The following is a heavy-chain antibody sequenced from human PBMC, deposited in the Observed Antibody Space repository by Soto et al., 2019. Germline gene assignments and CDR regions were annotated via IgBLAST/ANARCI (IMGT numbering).Heavy chain of an antibody. Sequence: QMQLVQSGPEVKKPGTSVKGSCKASGFTLTNYIVQWVRQARGQPLEWIGWIVVASGNTYYSQRFEDRVTITRDMSTSTAYMELSILRSEDTAVFYCAAGRARELRASYFDNWGQGTLVTVSS. J-gene: IGHJ4*02. CDR3: AAGRARELRASYFDN. CDR2: IVVASGNT. V-gene: IGHV1-58*01. D-gene: IGHD3-16*01. CDR1: GFTLTNYI.